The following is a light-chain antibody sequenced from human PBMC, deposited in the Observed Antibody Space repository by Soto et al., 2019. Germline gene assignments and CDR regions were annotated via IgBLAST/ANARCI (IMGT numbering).Light chain of an antibody. CDR2: GAS. CDR3: QQYGGSPIN. CDR1: QSVSRR. Sequence: EVVLTNSPGTLSLSPGGRATLSCRASQSVSRRLAWYQQRPGQSPRLLISGASMRASGVPVRFIGSGSGTDFTLTITRLEPEDFAVYYCQQYGGSPINFGLGTRLE. V-gene: IGKV3-20*01. J-gene: IGKJ5*01.